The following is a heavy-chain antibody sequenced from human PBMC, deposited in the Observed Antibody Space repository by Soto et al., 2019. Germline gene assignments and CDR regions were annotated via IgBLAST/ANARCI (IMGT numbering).Heavy chain of an antibody. CDR2: ISAYNGNT. D-gene: IGHD2-2*01. J-gene: IGHJ5*02. CDR1: GYTFTSYG. V-gene: IGHV1-18*01. Sequence: QVQLVQSGGGVKKPGASVKVSCKASGYTFTSYGISWVRQAPGHGLEWMGWISAYNGNTNYAQKLQGRVTMTTDTSTSTAYMELRSLRSVDTAVYYCAREMPPVNWFDPWGQGTLVTVSS. CDR3: AREMPPVNWFDP.